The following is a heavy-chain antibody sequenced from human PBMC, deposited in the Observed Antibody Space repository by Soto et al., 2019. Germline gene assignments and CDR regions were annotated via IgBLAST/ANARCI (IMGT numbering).Heavy chain of an antibody. J-gene: IGHJ6*02. Sequence: GGSLRLSCAASGFTFSNAWMNWVRQAPGKGLEWVGRIKSKTDGGTTDYAAPVKGRFTISRDDSKNTLYLQMNSLKTEDTAVYYCTTASPAVAGTEQGYYYYYYGMDVWGQGTTVTVSS. CDR1: GFTFSNAW. V-gene: IGHV3-15*07. CDR2: IKSKTDGGTT. CDR3: TTASPAVAGTEQGYYYYYYGMDV. D-gene: IGHD6-19*01.